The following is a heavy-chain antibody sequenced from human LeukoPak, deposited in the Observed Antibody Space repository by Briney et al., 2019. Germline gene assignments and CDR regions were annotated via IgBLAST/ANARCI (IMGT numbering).Heavy chain of an antibody. J-gene: IGHJ4*02. CDR3: VSDYYDSSGYYSGGY. Sequence: SETLSLTCTVSGGSISSSSYYWGWIRQPPGKGLEWIGSIYYSGSTYYNPSLKSRVTISVDTSKNQFSLKLSSVTAADTAVYYCVSDYYDSSGYYSGGYWGQGTLVTVSS. CDR1: GGSISSSSYY. V-gene: IGHV4-39*07. CDR2: IYYSGST. D-gene: IGHD3-22*01.